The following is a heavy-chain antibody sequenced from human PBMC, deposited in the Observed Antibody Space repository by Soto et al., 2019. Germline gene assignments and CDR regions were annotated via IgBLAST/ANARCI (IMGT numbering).Heavy chain of an antibody. CDR1: GGSISSSSYY. Sequence: PSETLSLTCTVSGGSISSSSYYWGWIRQPPGKGLEWIGSIYYSGSTYYNPSLKSRVTISVDTSKNQFSLKLSSVTAADTAVYYCARTIGYYGMDVWGQGTTVT. D-gene: IGHD1-26*01. V-gene: IGHV4-39*01. CDR2: IYYSGST. J-gene: IGHJ6*02. CDR3: ARTIGYYGMDV.